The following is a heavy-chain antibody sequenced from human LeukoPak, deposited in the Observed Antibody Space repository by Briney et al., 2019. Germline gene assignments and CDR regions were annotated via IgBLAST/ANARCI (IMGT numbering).Heavy chain of an antibody. Sequence: KAGGSLRLSCAASGFTFSSYSMNWVRQAPGKGLEWVSSISSSSSYMYYADSVKGRFTISRDNAKNSLYLQMNSLRAEDTAVYYRARDGLRFLEWLLEDYYGMDVWGQGTTVTVSS. J-gene: IGHJ6*02. CDR1: GFTFSSYS. CDR3: ARDGLRFLEWLLEDYYGMDV. CDR2: ISSSSSYM. V-gene: IGHV3-21*01. D-gene: IGHD3-3*01.